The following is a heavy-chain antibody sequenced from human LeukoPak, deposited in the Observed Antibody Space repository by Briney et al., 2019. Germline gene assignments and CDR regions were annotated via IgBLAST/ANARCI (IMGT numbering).Heavy chain of an antibody. CDR3: ARDPAFDCSSTSCYSDAFDI. CDR2: ISYDGSNK. V-gene: IGHV3-30*04. Sequence: GGSLSLSFAASGFPFSSYAMHWGRQAPGKGLEWVAVISYDGSNKYYADSVKGRFTISRDNSKNTLYLQMNSLRAEDTAVYYCARDPAFDCSSTSCYSDAFDIWGQGTMVTVSS. CDR1: GFPFSSYA. D-gene: IGHD2-2*01. J-gene: IGHJ3*02.